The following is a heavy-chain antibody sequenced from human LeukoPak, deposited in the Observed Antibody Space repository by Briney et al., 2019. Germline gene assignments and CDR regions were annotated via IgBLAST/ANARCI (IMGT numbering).Heavy chain of an antibody. V-gene: IGHV4-4*02. D-gene: IGHD2-8*01. J-gene: IGHJ4*02. CDR2: IYHGGST. Sequence: TETLSLTCAVSGDSISSGNWWSWVRQPPGMGLEWIGEIYHGGSTNDNPSLKSRVTISVDKSKNQFSLNLSSVTAADTAVYYCARAIYCTTDCRSNNWGQGTLVTVSS. CDR1: GDSISSGNW. CDR3: ARAIYCTTDCRSNN.